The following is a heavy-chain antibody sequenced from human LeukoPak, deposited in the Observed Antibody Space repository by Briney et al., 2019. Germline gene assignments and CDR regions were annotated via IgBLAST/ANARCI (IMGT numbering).Heavy chain of an antibody. J-gene: IGHJ4*02. Sequence: ASVKVSCKASGYTFTSYYMHWERQAPGQGLEWMGIINPSGGSTSYAQKFQGRVTMTRDTSTSTVYMELSSLRSEDTAVYYCARDFRDCSGGSCYSSVDYWGQGTLVTVSS. CDR2: INPSGGST. D-gene: IGHD2-15*01. CDR1: GYTFTSYY. V-gene: IGHV1-46*01. CDR3: ARDFRDCSGGSCYSSVDY.